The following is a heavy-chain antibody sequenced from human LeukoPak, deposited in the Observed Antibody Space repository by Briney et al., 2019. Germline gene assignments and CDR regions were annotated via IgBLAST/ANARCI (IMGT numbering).Heavy chain of an antibody. CDR1: GYSISSGYY. CDR3: ARLAQGGSKTYYFDY. CDR2: MYHSGST. J-gene: IGHJ4*02. Sequence: SETLSLTCAVSGYSISSGYYWGWVRQPPGKGLEWIGSMYHSGSTYYNPSLKSRVTISLDTSKNQFSLKLSSATAADTAVYYCARLAQGGSKTYYFDYWGQGTLVTVSS. V-gene: IGHV4-38-2*01. D-gene: IGHD5-12*01.